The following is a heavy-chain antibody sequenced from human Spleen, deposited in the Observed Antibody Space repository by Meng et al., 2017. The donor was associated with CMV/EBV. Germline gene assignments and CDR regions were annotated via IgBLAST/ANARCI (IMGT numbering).Heavy chain of an antibody. Sequence: ASVKVSCQASGYTFTSYDINWVRQATGQGLEWLGWMNPNSGNTGYAQKLQGRVTMTSNTPRSTAYMELSSLRSEDTAVYYCAISGGVGTYYYYGMDVWGQGTTVTVSS. CDR3: AISGGVGTYYYYGMDV. CDR2: MNPNSGNT. CDR1: GYTFTSYD. V-gene: IGHV1-8*01. J-gene: IGHJ6*02. D-gene: IGHD6-13*01.